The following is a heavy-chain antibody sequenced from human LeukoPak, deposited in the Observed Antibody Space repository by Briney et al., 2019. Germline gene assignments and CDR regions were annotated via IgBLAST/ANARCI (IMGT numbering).Heavy chain of an antibody. Sequence: GGSLRLSCAASGFTFSSYSMNWVRQAPGKGLEWVSSISSSSSYIYYADSVKGRFTVSRDNAKNSLYLQMNSLRAEDTAVYYCARPDTAMVRGYYFDYWGQGTLVTVSS. V-gene: IGHV3-21*01. D-gene: IGHD5-18*01. J-gene: IGHJ4*02. CDR1: GFTFSSYS. CDR2: ISSSSSYI. CDR3: ARPDTAMVRGYYFDY.